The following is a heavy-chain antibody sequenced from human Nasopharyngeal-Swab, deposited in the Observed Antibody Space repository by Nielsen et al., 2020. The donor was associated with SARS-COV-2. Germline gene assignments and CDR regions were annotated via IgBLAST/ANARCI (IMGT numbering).Heavy chain of an antibody. CDR3: ARVGDYADFDY. D-gene: IGHD4-17*01. CDR2: INHSGST. J-gene: IGHJ4*02. Sequence: SETLSLTCAVYGGSFSGYYWSWIRQPPGKGLEWIGEINHSGSTNYNPSLKSRVTISVDTSKNQFSLKLSSVTAADTAVYYCARVGDYADFDYWGQGTLVTVSS. V-gene: IGHV4-34*01. CDR1: GGSFSGYY.